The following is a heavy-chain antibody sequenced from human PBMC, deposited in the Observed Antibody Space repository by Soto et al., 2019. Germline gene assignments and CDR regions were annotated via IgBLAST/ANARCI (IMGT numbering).Heavy chain of an antibody. Sequence: VQLVESGGGVVQPGRSLRLSCAASGFTFSSYGRHWVRQAPGKGLEWVAVIWYDGSNKYYADSVKGRFTISRDNSKNTLYLQMNSLRAEDTAVDYCARSYYYDSSGYYYSWFDPWGQGTLVTVSS. CDR3: ARSYYYDSSGYYYSWFDP. D-gene: IGHD3-22*01. V-gene: IGHV3-33*01. CDR1: GFTFSSYG. J-gene: IGHJ5*02. CDR2: IWYDGSNK.